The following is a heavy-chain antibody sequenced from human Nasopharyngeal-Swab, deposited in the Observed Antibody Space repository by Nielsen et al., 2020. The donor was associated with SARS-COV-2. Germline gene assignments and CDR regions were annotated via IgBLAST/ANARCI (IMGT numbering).Heavy chain of an antibody. CDR3: AKADTAMVGYNWFDP. J-gene: IGHJ5*02. CDR1: GFTFSSYA. CDR2: ISGSGGST. V-gene: IGHV3-23*01. D-gene: IGHD5-18*01. Sequence: GGSLRLSCAASGFTFSSYAMSWVRQAPGQGLEWVSAISGSGGSTYYADSVKGRFTISRDNSKNTLYLQMNSLRAEDTAVYYCAKADTAMVGYNWFDPWGQGTLVTVSS.